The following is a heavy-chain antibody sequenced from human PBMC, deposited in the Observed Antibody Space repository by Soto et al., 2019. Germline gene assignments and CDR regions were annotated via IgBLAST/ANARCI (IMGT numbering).Heavy chain of an antibody. CDR1: GFTFSSYG. Sequence: GGSLRLSCAASGFTFSSYGMHWVRQAPGKGLEWVAVISYDGSNKYYADSVKGRFTISRDNSKNTLYLQMNSLRAEDTAVYYCAKDGNDYGDSHQSGPAYYYYYYYMDVWGKGTTVTVSS. D-gene: IGHD4-17*01. CDR2: ISYDGSNK. J-gene: IGHJ6*03. V-gene: IGHV3-30*18. CDR3: AKDGNDYGDSHQSGPAYYYYYYYMDV.